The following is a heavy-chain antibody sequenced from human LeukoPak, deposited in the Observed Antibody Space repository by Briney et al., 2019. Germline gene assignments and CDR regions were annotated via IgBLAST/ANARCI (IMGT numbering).Heavy chain of an antibody. J-gene: IGHJ5*02. CDR1: GFTFGDYV. Sequence: PGGSLRLSCTCSGFTFGDYVMSWVRQAPGKGLEWLGFIRSKAYGGTTHYAASVKDRFTISRDDSKSIAYLQMNSLKTEDTAVYYCTLDFWSSYSFPSDPWGQGTLVTVSS. CDR3: TLDFWSSYSFPSDP. D-gene: IGHD3-3*01. CDR2: IRSKAYGGTT. V-gene: IGHV3-49*04.